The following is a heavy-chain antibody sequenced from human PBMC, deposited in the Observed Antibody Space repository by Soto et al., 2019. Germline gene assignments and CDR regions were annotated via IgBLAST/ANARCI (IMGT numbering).Heavy chain of an antibody. D-gene: IGHD2-21*02. V-gene: IGHV3-48*02. CDR2: ISSSSTTI. CDR3: ARGCGGDCFRSDY. Sequence: PGGSLRLSCAASGFTFRSYCMNWVRQAPGKGLEWVSYISSSSTTIYYEGSVKGRFTISRDNAKNSLYLQMNSLRDEDTAMYYCARGCGGDCFRSDYWGQGTLVTVSS. CDR1: GFTFRSYC. J-gene: IGHJ4*02.